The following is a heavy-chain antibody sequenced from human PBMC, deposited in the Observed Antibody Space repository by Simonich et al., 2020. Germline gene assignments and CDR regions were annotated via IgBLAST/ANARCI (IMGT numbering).Heavy chain of an antibody. CDR1: GFTFSSYE. V-gene: IGHV3-48*03. D-gene: IGHD4-17*01. CDR3: ARHYYGDYYFDY. Sequence: EVQLVESGGGLVQPGGSLRLSCAASGFTFSSYEMNWVRQAPGKGLELVSYISSSGSNIYYADSVKGRFTISRDNAKNSRYLQMNSLRAEDTAVYYCARHYYGDYYFDYWGQGTLVTVSS. J-gene: IGHJ4*02. CDR2: ISSSGSNI.